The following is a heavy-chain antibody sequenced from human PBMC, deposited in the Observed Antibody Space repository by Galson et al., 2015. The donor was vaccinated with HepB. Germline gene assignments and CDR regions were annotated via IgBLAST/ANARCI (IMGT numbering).Heavy chain of an antibody. V-gene: IGHV3-21*01. Sequence: SLRLSCAASGFTFSSYSMNWVRQAPGKGLEWVSSISSSSSYIYYADSVKGRFTISRDNAKNSLYLQMNSLRAEDTAVYYCARDDMASYYYYSMDVWGQGTTVTVSS. CDR2: ISSSSSYI. CDR3: ARDDMASYYYYSMDV. CDR1: GFTFSSYS. J-gene: IGHJ6*02. D-gene: IGHD5-24*01.